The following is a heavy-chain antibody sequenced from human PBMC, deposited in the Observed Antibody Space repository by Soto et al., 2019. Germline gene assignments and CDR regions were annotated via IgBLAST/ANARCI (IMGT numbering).Heavy chain of an antibody. D-gene: IGHD6-19*01. CDR1: VFTCRSHW. CDR2: ITDDGSGT. CDR3: ARDQTVTGPTTFDY. Sequence: PWWSLRLSCSSSVFTCRSHWMHWFRQAPGKGLEFVSRITDDGSGTTYADSVKGRFTISRDNAKNTLYLQMNSLRAEDTAVYYCARDQTVTGPTTFDYCGQGTLVTVSS. V-gene: IGHV3-74*03. J-gene: IGHJ4*02.